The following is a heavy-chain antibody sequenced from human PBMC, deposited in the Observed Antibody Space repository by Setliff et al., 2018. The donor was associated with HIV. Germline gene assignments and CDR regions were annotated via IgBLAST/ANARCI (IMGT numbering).Heavy chain of an antibody. J-gene: IGHJ6*02. D-gene: IGHD2-15*01. CDR2: INPNSGGT. V-gene: IGHV1-2*02. CDR3: ARDRPNCSGGSCRRSYYYGMDV. Sequence: GASVKVSCKASGYTFTGYYMHWVRQAPGQGLEWMGWINPNSGGTNYAQKFQGRVTMTRDTSISTAYMELSRLRSDDTAVYYCARDRPNCSGGSCRRSYYYGMDVWGQGTTVTVSS. CDR1: GYTFTGYY.